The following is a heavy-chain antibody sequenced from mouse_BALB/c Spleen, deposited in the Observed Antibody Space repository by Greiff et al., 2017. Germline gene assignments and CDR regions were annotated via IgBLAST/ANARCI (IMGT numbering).Heavy chain of an antibody. CDR2: ISSGGSYT. CDR3: ARQGTTAYWYFDV. V-gene: IGHV5-6*01. J-gene: IGHJ1*01. CDR1: GFTFSSYG. Sequence: EVNVVESGGDLVKPGGSLKLSCAASGFTFSSYGMSWVRQTPDKRLEWVATISSGGSYTYYPDSVKGRFTISRDNAKNTLYLQMSSLKSEDTAMYYCARQGTTAYWYFDVWGAGTTVTVSS. D-gene: IGHD1-2*01.